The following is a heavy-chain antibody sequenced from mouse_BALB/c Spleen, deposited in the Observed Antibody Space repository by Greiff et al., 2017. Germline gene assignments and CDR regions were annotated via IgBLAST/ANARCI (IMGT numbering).Heavy chain of an antibody. D-gene: IGHD2-1*01. V-gene: IGHV1-14*01. CDR2: INPYNDGT. CDR3: ARKEGNSYFDY. CDR1: GYTFTSYV. Sequence: EVKLMESGPELVKPGASVKMSCKASGYTFTSYVMHWVKQKPGQGLEWIGYINPYNDGTKYNEKFKGKATLTSDKSSSTAYMELSSLTSEDSAVYYCARKEGNSYFDYWGQGTTLTVSS. J-gene: IGHJ2*01.